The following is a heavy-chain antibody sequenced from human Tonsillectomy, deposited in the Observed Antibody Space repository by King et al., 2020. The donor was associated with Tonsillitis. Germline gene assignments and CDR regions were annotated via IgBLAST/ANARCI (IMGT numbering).Heavy chain of an antibody. CDR2: IYHSWPT. CDR3: ARNRDYGDYVDF. V-gene: IGHV4-31*03. J-gene: IGHJ4*02. Sequence: QVQLQQSGPGLVRPSQTLSLICSVSGDSLTSGGYFWSWIRQPPDKSLEWIGSIYHSWPTYHTPSLRSRLFMSVDTSKNQFSLRLTSLTAADTAVYYCARNRDYGDYVDFWGQGTLVAVSS. CDR1: GDSLTSGGYF. D-gene: IGHD4-17*01.